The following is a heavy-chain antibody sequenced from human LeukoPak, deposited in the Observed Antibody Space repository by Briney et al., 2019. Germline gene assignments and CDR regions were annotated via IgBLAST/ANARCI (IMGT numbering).Heavy chain of an antibody. CDR2: IDPNGRYT. CDR3: AREWREAQKDAFDF. CDR1: GFSFSSYE. D-gene: IGHD1-26*01. V-gene: IGHV3-74*01. J-gene: IGHJ3*01. Sequence: GGSLRLSCAASGFSFSSYEMNWVRQAPGKGLVSVSRIDPNGRYTSYADSVKGRFTISRDNAKNTLYLQMNSLRAEDSGVYYCAREWREAQKDAFDFWGQGTMVTVSS.